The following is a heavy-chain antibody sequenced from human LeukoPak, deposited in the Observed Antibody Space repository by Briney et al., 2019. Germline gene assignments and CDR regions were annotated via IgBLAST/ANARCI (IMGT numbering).Heavy chain of an antibody. CDR3: ARANEESCSWYVFDY. D-gene: IGHD6-13*01. Sequence: RSGGSLRLSCAASGFTFSSYAMHWVRQAPGKGLEWVAVISYDGSNKYYADSVKGRFTISRDNSKNTLYLQMNSLRAEDTAVCYCARANEESCSWYVFDYWGQGTLVTVSS. CDR2: ISYDGSNK. J-gene: IGHJ4*02. CDR1: GFTFSSYA. V-gene: IGHV3-30*04.